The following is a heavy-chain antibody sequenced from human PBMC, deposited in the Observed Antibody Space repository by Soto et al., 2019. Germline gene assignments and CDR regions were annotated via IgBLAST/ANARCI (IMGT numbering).Heavy chain of an antibody. CDR3: ARSLYSSSWYVFSGY. V-gene: IGHV1-18*01. D-gene: IGHD6-13*01. CDR2: ISAYNGNT. J-gene: IGHJ4*02. CDR1: GYTFTSYG. Sequence: ASVKVSCKASGYTFTSYGISWVRQAPGQGLEWMGWISAYNGNTNYAQKLQGRVTMTTDTSTSTAYMELRSLRSDDTAVYYCARSLYSSSWYVFSGYWGQGTLVTVSS.